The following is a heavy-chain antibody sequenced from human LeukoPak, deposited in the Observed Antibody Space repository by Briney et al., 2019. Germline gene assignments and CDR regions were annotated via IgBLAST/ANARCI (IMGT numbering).Heavy chain of an antibody. CDR1: GGSISSSSYY. D-gene: IGHD6-19*01. Sequence: SETLSLTCTVSGGSISSSSYYWGWIRQPPGKGLERIGSIYYSGSTYYNPSLKSRVTISVDTSKNQFSLKLSSVTAADTAVYYCARLVVAGLLPDYWGQGTLVTVSS. J-gene: IGHJ4*02. CDR3: ARLVVAGLLPDY. V-gene: IGHV4-39*01. CDR2: IYYSGST.